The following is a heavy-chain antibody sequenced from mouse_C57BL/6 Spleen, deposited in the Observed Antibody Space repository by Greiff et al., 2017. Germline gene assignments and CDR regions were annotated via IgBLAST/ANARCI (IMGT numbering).Heavy chain of an antibody. CDR2: IRLKSDNYAT. CDR3: TDGSLMDY. D-gene: IGHD1-1*01. CDR1: GFTFSNYW. Sequence: EVQGVESGGGLVQPGGSMKLSCVASGFTFSNYWMNWVRQSPEKGLEWVAQIRLKSDNYATHYAESVKGRFTISRDDSKSSVYLQMNNLRAEDTGIYYCTDGSLMDYWGQGTSVTVSS. J-gene: IGHJ4*01. V-gene: IGHV6-3*01.